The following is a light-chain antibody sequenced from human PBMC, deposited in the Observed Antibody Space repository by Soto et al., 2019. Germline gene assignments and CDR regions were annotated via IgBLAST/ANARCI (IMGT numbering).Light chain of an antibody. CDR3: QKRHMWPIT. J-gene: IGKJ5*01. V-gene: IGKV3-11*01. Sequence: EVVLTQSPVTLSISPGGSATLSCRASKSFRGLLACYQQKPGQAPRLLIYDAYNRATGIPPRFGGSGFGTDFTLTICSLEPEDSAVDYCQKRHMWPITFGQGTQLAIK. CDR2: DAY. CDR1: KSFRGL.